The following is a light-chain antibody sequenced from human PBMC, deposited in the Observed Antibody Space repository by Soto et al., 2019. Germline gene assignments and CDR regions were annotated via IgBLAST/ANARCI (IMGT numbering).Light chain of an antibody. V-gene: IGKV3-20*01. CDR2: GTS. J-gene: IGKJ2*01. CDR3: QQYGTLSPRYT. Sequence: ELVLTQSPGTLSLSPGERATLSCRASQRMSSNYLAWYQQKPGQSPRLLIYGTSSRATGIPDRFSGSGSGTDFTLTISGLEPEDSAVYYCQQYGTLSPRYTFGQGTKLEIK. CDR1: QRMSSNY.